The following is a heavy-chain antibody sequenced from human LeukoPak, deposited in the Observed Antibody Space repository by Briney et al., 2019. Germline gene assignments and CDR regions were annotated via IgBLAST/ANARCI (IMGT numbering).Heavy chain of an antibody. J-gene: IGHJ6*03. V-gene: IGHV3-21*01. CDR3: ARSAPYYYYMDV. CDR1: GFTFSSYS. Sequence: GGSLRLSCAASGFTFSSYSMNWVRQAPGMGLEWVSSISSSSSYIYYADSVKGRFTISRDNAKNSLYLQMNSLRAEDTAVYYCARSAPYYYYMDVWGKGTTVTVSS. CDR2: ISSSSSYI.